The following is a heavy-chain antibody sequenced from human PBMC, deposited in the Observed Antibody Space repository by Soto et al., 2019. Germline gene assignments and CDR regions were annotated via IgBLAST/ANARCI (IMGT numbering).Heavy chain of an antibody. Sequence: SETLSLTCTVSGVSINSADFYWSWIRQAPGKGLEWIGYIYHTGSSQHHPSLRGRVDISMDTSKNQFSLKLSSVTAADTAVYYCARGYSYGYYYGMDVWGQGTTVTVSS. J-gene: IGHJ6*02. CDR1: GVSINSADFY. D-gene: IGHD5-18*01. V-gene: IGHV4-30-4*01. CDR2: IYHTGSS. CDR3: ARGYSYGYYYGMDV.